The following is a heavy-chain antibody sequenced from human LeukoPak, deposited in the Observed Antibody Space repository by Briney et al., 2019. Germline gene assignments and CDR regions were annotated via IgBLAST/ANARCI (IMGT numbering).Heavy chain of an antibody. Sequence: GGSLRLSCAASGFTFSSYEMIWVRQAPGKGPEWVSYISSSGTGIYYVDSVKGRFTISRDNAKNSLYLQMNSLRAEDTAVYYCARDRVVTVWGQGTTVTVSS. CDR3: ARDRVVTV. V-gene: IGHV3-48*03. CDR1: GFTFSSYE. D-gene: IGHD2-21*02. J-gene: IGHJ6*02. CDR2: ISSSGTGI.